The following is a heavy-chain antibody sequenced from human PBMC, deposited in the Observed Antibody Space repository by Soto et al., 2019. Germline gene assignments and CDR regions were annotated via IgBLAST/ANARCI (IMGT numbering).Heavy chain of an antibody. V-gene: IGHV3-30*03. Sequence: GGSLRLSCAASGFTFSSYGMHWVRQAPGKGLEWVAVISYDGSNKYYADSVKGRFTISRDNSRNTLYLQMNSLRDEDTAVYYCARVAWYTVTTIYFDYWGQGILVTVSS. CDR2: ISYDGSNK. J-gene: IGHJ4*02. CDR3: ARVAWYTVTTIYFDY. CDR1: GFTFSSYG. D-gene: IGHD6-13*01.